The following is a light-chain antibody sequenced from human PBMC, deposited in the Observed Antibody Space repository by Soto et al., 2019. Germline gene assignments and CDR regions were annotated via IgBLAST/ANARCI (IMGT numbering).Light chain of an antibody. Sequence: DIQMTQSHSTLSASVGDRVTITCRASQSISSWLAWYQQKPGKAPKLLIYKASSLESGVPSRFSGSVSGTEFTLTISSLQPDGFATYYCQQYNSYSRTFGQGTKVEIK. V-gene: IGKV1-5*03. CDR2: KAS. CDR3: QQYNSYSRT. J-gene: IGKJ1*01. CDR1: QSISSW.